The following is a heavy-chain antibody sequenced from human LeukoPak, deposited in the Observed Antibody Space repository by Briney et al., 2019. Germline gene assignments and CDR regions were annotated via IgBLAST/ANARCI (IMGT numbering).Heavy chain of an antibody. CDR3: AKAPEWLLLRLDY. D-gene: IGHD3-22*01. CDR1: GFTFSSYA. CDR2: ISGSGGST. Sequence: PGGSLRLSCAASGFTFSSYAMSWVRQAPGKGLEWVSAISGSGGSTYYADSVKGRFTISRDNSKNTLYLQMSSLRAEDTAVYYCAKAPEWLLLRLDYWGQGTLVTVSS. J-gene: IGHJ4*02. V-gene: IGHV3-23*01.